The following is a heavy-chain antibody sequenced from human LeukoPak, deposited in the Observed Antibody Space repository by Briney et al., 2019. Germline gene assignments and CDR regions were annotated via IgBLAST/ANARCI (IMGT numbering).Heavy chain of an antibody. V-gene: IGHV1-8*01. CDR1: GYTFTSYD. J-gene: IGHJ6*03. CDR2: MNPNSGNT. D-gene: IGHD5-24*01. Sequence: EASVTVSFKSSGYTFTSYDINWVRQAPGQGLEWMGWMNPNSGNTGYAQKFQGRVTMTRNTSISTAYMELSSLRSEDTAVYYCARVDGGPPYYYYYMDVWGKGTTVTASS. CDR3: ARVDGGPPYYYYYMDV.